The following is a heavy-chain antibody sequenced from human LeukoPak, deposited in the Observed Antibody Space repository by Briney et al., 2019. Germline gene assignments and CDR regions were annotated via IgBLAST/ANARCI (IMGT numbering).Heavy chain of an antibody. Sequence: GESLKISCKGSGYSFTSYGISWVRQMPGKGLEWMGIIYPGDSDTRYSPSFQGQVTISADKSISTAYLQWSSLKASDTAMYYCARRRPAGRNWFDPWGQGTLVTVSS. CDR2: IYPGDSDT. D-gene: IGHD1-26*01. J-gene: IGHJ5*02. V-gene: IGHV5-51*01. CDR1: GYSFTSYG. CDR3: ARRRPAGRNWFDP.